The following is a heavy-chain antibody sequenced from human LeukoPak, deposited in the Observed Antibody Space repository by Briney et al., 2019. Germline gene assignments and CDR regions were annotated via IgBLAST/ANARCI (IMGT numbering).Heavy chain of an antibody. J-gene: IGHJ6*02. CDR2: IYYSGST. CDR3: ARDGGYSHGYTSHYYGMDV. D-gene: IGHD5-18*01. Sequence: PSETLSLTCTVSGGSISSYYWSWIRQPPGKRLEWIGYIYYSGSTNYNPSLKSRVTISVDTSKNQFSLKLSSVTAADTAVYYCARDGGYSHGYTSHYYGMDVWGQGTTVTVSS. V-gene: IGHV4-59*01. CDR1: GGSISSYY.